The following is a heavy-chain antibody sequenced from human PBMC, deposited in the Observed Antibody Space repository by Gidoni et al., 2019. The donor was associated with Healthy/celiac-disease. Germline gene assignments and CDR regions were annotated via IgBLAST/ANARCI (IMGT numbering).Heavy chain of an antibody. J-gene: IGHJ4*02. D-gene: IGHD6-19*01. CDR1: GLTFSSYG. V-gene: IGHV3-33*01. CDR2: IWYDGSNK. Sequence: QVQLVESGGGVVQPGRSLRLSCAASGLTFSSYGMHWVRQAPGKGLGWVAVIWYDGSNKYYADSVKGRFTISRDNSKNTLYLQMNSLRAEDTAVYYCARERGRYSSGWDGGFDYWGQGTLVTVSS. CDR3: ARERGRYSSGWDGGFDY.